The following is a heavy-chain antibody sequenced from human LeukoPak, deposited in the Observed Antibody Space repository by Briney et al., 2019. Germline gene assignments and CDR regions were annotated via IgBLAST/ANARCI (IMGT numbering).Heavy chain of an antibody. Sequence: PGGSLRLSCAASGFTFSSYWMSWVRQAPGKGLEWVANIKQDGSEKYYVDSVKGRFTISRDNAKNSLYLQMNSLRAEDTAVYYCARGPGPAAMRLFDYWGQGTLVTVSS. V-gene: IGHV3-7*01. CDR2: IKQDGSEK. CDR1: GFTFSSYW. CDR3: ARGPGPAAMRLFDY. D-gene: IGHD2-2*01. J-gene: IGHJ4*02.